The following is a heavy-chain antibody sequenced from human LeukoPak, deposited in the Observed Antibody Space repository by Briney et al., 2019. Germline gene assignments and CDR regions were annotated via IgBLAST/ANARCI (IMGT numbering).Heavy chain of an antibody. D-gene: IGHD6-6*01. CDR3: ASEPYSSSSGLWYYYYGMDV. V-gene: IGHV3-33*01. CDR1: GFTFSSDG. Sequence: PGGSLRLSCAASGFTFSSDGMHWVRQAPGKGLEWVAVIWYDGSNKYYADSVKGRFTISRDNSKNTLYLQMNSLRAEDTAVYYCASEPYSSSSGLWYYYYGMDVWGQGTTVTVSS. CDR2: IWYDGSNK. J-gene: IGHJ6*02.